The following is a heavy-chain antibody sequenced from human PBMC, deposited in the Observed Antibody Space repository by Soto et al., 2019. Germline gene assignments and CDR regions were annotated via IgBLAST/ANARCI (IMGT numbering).Heavy chain of an antibody. CDR2: ISSSSSTI. D-gene: IGHD3-3*02. Sequence: GKGLEWVSYISSSSSTIYYADSVKGRFTISRDNAKNSLYLQRNSLRAEDTAVYYCAAHFFFQAEDGIRDTVPVSAFLLNRSSDL. CDR3: AAHFFFQAEDGIRDTVPVSAFLLNRSSDL. V-gene: IGHV3-48*01. J-gene: IGHJ2*01.